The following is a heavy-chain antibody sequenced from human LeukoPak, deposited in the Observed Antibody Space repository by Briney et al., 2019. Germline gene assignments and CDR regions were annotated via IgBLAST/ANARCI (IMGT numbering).Heavy chain of an antibody. J-gene: IGHJ3*02. CDR2: INHSGST. Sequence: NPSETLSLTCAVYGGSFSGYYWSWIRQPPGKGLEWIGEINHSGSTYYNPSLKSRVTISLDTSKNELSLRLSSVTAADTAVYYCARPFMNAFDIWGQGTMVTVSS. CDR3: ARPFMNAFDI. CDR1: GGSFSGYY. V-gene: IGHV4-34*01.